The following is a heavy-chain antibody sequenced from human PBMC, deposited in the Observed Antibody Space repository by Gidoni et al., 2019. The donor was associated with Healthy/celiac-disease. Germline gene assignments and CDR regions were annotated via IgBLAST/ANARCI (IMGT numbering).Heavy chain of an antibody. D-gene: IGHD1-26*01. CDR2: INHSGST. CDR3: ARGPVVGAPFDY. J-gene: IGHJ4*02. V-gene: IGHV4-34*01. Sequence: QVQLQQWGAGLLKPSETLSRTCAVYGGSFSGYYWSWIRQPPGKGLEWIGEINHSGSTNYNPSLKSRVTISVDTSKNQFSLKLSSVTAADTAVYYCARGPVVGAPFDYWGQGTLVTVSS. CDR1: GGSFSGYY.